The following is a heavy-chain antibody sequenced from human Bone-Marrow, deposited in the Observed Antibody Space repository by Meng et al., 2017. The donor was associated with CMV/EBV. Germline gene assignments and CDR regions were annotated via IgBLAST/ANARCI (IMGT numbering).Heavy chain of an antibody. V-gene: IGHV1-2*02. CDR1: GFTFTDYY. Sequence: ASVKVSGKASGFTFTDYYFHWVRQAPVQGLEWMGWINPKSGATKYAQKFQGRVTMTRDTSLSTAYMDLSSLTSDDTALYYCVPYSYDQGLVDYWRHGTLVTVSS. CDR3: VPYSYDQGLVDY. CDR2: INPKSGAT. D-gene: IGHD3-22*01. J-gene: IGHJ4*01.